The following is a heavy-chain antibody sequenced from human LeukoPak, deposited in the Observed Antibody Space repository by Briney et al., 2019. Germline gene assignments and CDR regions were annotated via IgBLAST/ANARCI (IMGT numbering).Heavy chain of an antibody. CDR1: GGSISSYY. Sequence: PSETLSLTCTVSGGSISSYYWSWIRQPPGKGLEWIGYIYYSGSTNYNPSLKSRVTISVDTSKNQFSLKLSSVTAADTAVYYCASRGSSGYFPRREYFQHWGQGTLVTVSS. D-gene: IGHD3-22*01. V-gene: IGHV4-59*01. CDR3: ASRGSSGYFPRREYFQH. CDR2: IYYSGST. J-gene: IGHJ1*01.